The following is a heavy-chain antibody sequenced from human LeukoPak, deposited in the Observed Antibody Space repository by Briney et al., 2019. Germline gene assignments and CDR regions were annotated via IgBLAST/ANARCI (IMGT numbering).Heavy chain of an antibody. J-gene: IGHJ4*02. CDR3: ERDGGLNTNFDY. Sequence: PGGSLRLACAASGFTFRNYRIGWVRQAPGKGLEWVANTKPDGSAEYYADSVRGRFTNSRDNANNLLHLQMNRLRAEDTAVYYCERDGGLNTNFDYWGQGTLVTVSS. CDR1: GFTFRNYR. CDR2: TKPDGSAE. V-gene: IGHV3-7*01. D-gene: IGHD2-15*01.